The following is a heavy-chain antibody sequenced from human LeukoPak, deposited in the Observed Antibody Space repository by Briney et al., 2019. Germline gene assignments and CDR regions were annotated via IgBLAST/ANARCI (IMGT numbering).Heavy chain of an antibody. D-gene: IGHD7-27*01. CDR3: ARANWGFYWFDP. CDR2: IWYDGSNK. V-gene: IGHV3-33*01. J-gene: IGHJ5*02. CDR1: GFTFSSYG. Sequence: PGGSLRLSCAASGFTFSSYGMHWVRQAPGKGLEWVAVIWYDGSNKDYADSVKGRFTISRDNSKNTLYLQMNSLRAEDTAVYYCARANWGFYWFDPWGQGTLVTVSS.